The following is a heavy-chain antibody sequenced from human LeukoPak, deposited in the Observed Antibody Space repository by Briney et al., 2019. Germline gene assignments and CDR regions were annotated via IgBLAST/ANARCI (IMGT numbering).Heavy chain of an antibody. CDR1: GFTFNTYS. CDR3: AKDLVTGSLDY. Sequence: GGSLRLSCAASGFTFNTYSMSWVRQAPGKGLEWVSIISRTSESIFYADSVKGRFTISRDNAKNSLYLQMNSLRAEDTAIYYCAKDLVTGSLDYWGQGTLVTVSS. D-gene: IGHD3-10*01. CDR2: ISRTSESI. V-gene: IGHV3-21*04. J-gene: IGHJ4*02.